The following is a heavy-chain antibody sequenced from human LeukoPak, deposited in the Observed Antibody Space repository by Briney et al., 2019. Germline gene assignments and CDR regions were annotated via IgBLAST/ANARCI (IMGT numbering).Heavy chain of an antibody. CDR2: IYYSGST. J-gene: IGHJ2*01. D-gene: IGHD3-22*01. CDR3: ARAPAETYYYDDNKGGHFDL. Sequence: SETLSLTCTVSGGSISSSSYYWGWIRQPPGKGLEWIGSIYYSGSTYYNPSLKSRVTISVDTSKNQFSLSLISVTAADAAVYYCARAPAETYYYDDNKGGHFDLWGRGTLVTVSS. CDR1: GGSISSSSYY. V-gene: IGHV4-39*07.